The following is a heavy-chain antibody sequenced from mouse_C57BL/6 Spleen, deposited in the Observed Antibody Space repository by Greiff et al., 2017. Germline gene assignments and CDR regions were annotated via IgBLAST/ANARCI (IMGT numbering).Heavy chain of an antibody. CDR3: ARKGDTLFAY. CDR1: GYTFTSYW. Sequence: QVQLQQSGAELVMPGASVKLSCKASGYTFTSYWMHWVKQRPGQGLEWIGEIDPSDSYTNYNQKFKGKSTLTVDKSSSTAYMQLSSLTSEDSAVYYCARKGDTLFAYWGQGTLVTVSA. V-gene: IGHV1-69*01. D-gene: IGHD5-1-1*01. CDR2: IDPSDSYT. J-gene: IGHJ3*01.